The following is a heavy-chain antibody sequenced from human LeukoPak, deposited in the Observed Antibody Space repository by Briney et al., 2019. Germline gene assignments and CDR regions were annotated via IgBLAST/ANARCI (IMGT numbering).Heavy chain of an antibody. D-gene: IGHD3-3*01. V-gene: IGHV4-59*12. J-gene: IGHJ3*02. CDR2: IYYSGST. CDR3: ARGRGFLEWLGAFDI. CDR1: GGSISSYY. Sequence: SVTLSLTCTVSGGSISSYYWSWIRQPPGKGLEWIGYIYYSGSTNYNPSLKSRVTMSVDTSKNQFSLKLSSVTAADTAVYYCARGRGFLEWLGAFDIWGQGTMVTVSS.